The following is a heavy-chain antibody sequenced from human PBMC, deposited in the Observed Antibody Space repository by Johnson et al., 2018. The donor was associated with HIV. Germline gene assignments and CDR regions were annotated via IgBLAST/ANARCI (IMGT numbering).Heavy chain of an antibody. D-gene: IGHD1-26*01. CDR3: ARVATHAFDI. Sequence: QVQLVESGGGVVQPGRSLRLSCAASGFTFRSYGMHWVRQAPGKGLEWVAVISYDGSNKYYADSVKGRFTISRDNAKNKLYLQMNSLRAEDTAVYYCARVATHAFDIWGQGTMVTGSS. CDR2: ISYDGSNK. J-gene: IGHJ3*02. CDR1: GFTFRSYG. V-gene: IGHV3-30*03.